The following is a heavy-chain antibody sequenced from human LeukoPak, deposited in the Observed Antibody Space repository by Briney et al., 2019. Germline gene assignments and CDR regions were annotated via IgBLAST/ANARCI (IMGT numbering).Heavy chain of an antibody. CDR1: GYTFTSYY. J-gene: IGHJ4*02. CDR2: INPSGGST. V-gene: IGHV1-46*01. CDR3: ARGWVGATTILGFFDY. D-gene: IGHD1-26*01. Sequence: ASVRVSCKASGYTFTSYYMHWVRQAPGQGLEWMGIINPSGGSTSYAQKFQGRVTMTRDTSISTAYMELSRLRSDDTAVYYCARGWVGATTILGFFDYWGQGTLVTVSS.